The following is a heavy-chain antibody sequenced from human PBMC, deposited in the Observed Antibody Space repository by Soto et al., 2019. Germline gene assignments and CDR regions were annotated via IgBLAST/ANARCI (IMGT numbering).Heavy chain of an antibody. CDR3: AADPLGGINNYFDY. J-gene: IGHJ4*02. D-gene: IGHD3-10*01. Sequence: SGEVCWKASGFTFSSSAVQWVRQARGQRLEWIGWIVVGSGNTNYAQKFQERVTITRDISTSTAYMELSSLRSEDTAVYYCAADPLGGINNYFDYWGQGTLVTVSS. CDR1: GFTFSSSA. V-gene: IGHV1-58*01. CDR2: IVVGSGNT.